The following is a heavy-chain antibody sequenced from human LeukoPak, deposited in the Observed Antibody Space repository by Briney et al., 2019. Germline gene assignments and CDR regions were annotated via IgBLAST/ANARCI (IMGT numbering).Heavy chain of an antibody. CDR3: ARVAAEVVGVPGAIGFGWLRRDYYYMDV. CDR2: INPSGGST. J-gene: IGHJ6*03. CDR1: GYTFTSYY. Sequence: ASVKVTCRASGYTFTSYYMHWVRQAPGEGLEWMGIINPSGGSTSYAQKFPGRVTMTRDMSASTVYMELSSLRSEDTAVYYCARVAAEVVGVPGAIGFGWLRRDYYYMDVWGKGTTVTVSS. V-gene: IGHV1-46*01. D-gene: IGHD2-2*02.